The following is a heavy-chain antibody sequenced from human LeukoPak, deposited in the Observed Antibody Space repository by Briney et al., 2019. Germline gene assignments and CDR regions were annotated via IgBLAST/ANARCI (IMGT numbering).Heavy chain of an antibody. CDR1: GGSISSGGYS. J-gene: IGHJ5*02. D-gene: IGHD3-22*01. CDR3: ARQYDYYDSSGYRFDP. Sequence: PSETLSLTCAVSGGSISSGGYSWSWIRQPPGKGLEWIGYIYHSGSTYYNPSLKSRVTISVDTSKNQFSLKLSSVTAADTAVYYCARQYDYYDSSGYRFDPWGQGTLVTVSS. V-gene: IGHV4-30-2*05. CDR2: IYHSGST.